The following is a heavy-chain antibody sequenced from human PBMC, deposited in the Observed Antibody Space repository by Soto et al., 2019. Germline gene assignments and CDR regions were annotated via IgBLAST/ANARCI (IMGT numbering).Heavy chain of an antibody. CDR2: IIPILGIA. Sequence: QVQLVQSGAEVKKPGSSVKVSCKASGGTFSRYTISWVRQAPGLGLEWMGRIIPILGIANYAQKFQGRVTITADKSTSTAYMELSSLRSEDTAVYYCARDLKSGGMDDWGQGTTFTVSS. CDR3: ARDLKSGGMDD. V-gene: IGHV1-69*08. J-gene: IGHJ6*02. CDR1: GGTFSRYT.